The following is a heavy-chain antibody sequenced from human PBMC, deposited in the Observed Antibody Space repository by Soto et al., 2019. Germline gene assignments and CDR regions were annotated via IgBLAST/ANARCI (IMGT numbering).Heavy chain of an antibody. CDR1: GFTFSSYG. J-gene: IGHJ3*02. V-gene: IGHV3-33*01. Sequence: QVQLVESGGGVVQPGRSLRLSCAASGFTFSSYGMHWVRQAPGKGLEWVAVIWYDGSNKYYADSVKGRFTISRDNSKNTLYLQMNSLRAEDTAVYYCARRQLDDAFDIWGQGTMVTVSS. CDR3: ARRQLDDAFDI. CDR2: IWYDGSNK. D-gene: IGHD6-6*01.